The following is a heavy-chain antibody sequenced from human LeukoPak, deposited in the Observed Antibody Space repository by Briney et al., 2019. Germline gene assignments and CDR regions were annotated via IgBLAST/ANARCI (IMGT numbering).Heavy chain of an antibody. CDR2: IRQDGSGQ. D-gene: IGHD6-19*01. CDR3: GRWLYSSGWAIDY. J-gene: IGHJ4*02. V-gene: IGHV3-7*01. Sequence: GGSLRLSCAASGFTFSSYYMSWVRQAPGKGLEWVANIRQDGSGQFYADSVKGRFTISRDNAKNSLYLQMDSLRVEDTAVYYCGRWLYSSGWAIDYWGQETLVTVS. CDR1: GFTFSSYY.